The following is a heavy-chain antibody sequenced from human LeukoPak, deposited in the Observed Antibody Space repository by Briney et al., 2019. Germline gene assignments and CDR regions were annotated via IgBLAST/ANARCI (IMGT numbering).Heavy chain of an antibody. CDR3: VKDRYGDIDY. V-gene: IGHV3-30*18. Sequence: PGGSLRLSCAASGFTFRTYGMHWVRQAPGKGLEWVSVIFHDRINKYYADSVKGRFAISRDNSNNTLYLQMNSLRVEDTAVYYCVKDRYGDIDYWGQGTLVTVSS. D-gene: IGHD4-17*01. J-gene: IGHJ4*02. CDR1: GFTFRTYG. CDR2: IFHDRINK.